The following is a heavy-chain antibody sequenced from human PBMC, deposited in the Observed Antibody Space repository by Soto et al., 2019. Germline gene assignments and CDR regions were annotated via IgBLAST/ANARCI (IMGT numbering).Heavy chain of an antibody. J-gene: IGHJ4*02. CDR1: GYTFTGYY. D-gene: IGHD3-22*01. CDR2: ISAYNGNT. CDR3: ARETWVTMTLDY. Sequence: ASVKVSCKASGYTFTGYYMHWVRQAPGQGLEWMGWISAYNGNTNYAQKLQGRVTMTTDTSTSTAYMELRSLRSDDTAVYYCARETWVTMTLDYWGQGTLVTVSS. V-gene: IGHV1-18*04.